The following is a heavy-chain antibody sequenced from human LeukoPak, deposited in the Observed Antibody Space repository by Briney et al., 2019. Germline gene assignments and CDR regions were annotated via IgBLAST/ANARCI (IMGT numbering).Heavy chain of an antibody. Sequence: ASVKVSCKASGYTFTSHNIHWVRQAPGQGLEWMGIINPTGGSTGYAQKFQGRVTMTRDTSTTTVYMEMSSLRSEDTAVYYCARDIAGGWNYFDYWGQGTLVTVSS. CDR3: ARDIAGGWNYFDY. D-gene: IGHD1-14*01. CDR2: INPTGGST. CDR1: GYTFTSHN. J-gene: IGHJ4*02. V-gene: IGHV1-46*01.